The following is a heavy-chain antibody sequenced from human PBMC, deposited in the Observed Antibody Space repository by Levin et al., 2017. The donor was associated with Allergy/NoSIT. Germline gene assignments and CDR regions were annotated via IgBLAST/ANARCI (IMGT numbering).Heavy chain of an antibody. Sequence: LSLTCAASGFTFDDYAMHWVRQAPGKGLEWVSGISWNSGSIGYADSVKGRFTISRDNAKNSLYLQMNSLRAEDTALYYCAKSTGTTIDYWGQGTLVTVSS. J-gene: IGHJ4*02. CDR1: GFTFDDYA. CDR3: AKSTGTTIDY. V-gene: IGHV3-9*01. D-gene: IGHD1-1*01. CDR2: ISWNSGSI.